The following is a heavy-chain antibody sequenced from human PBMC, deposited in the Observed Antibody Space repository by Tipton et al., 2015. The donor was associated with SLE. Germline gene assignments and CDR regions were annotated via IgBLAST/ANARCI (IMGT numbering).Heavy chain of an antibody. Sequence: SLRLSCAASGFTFSSYWMSWVRQAPGKGLEWVANIKQDGSEKYYVDSVKGRFTISRDNAKNSLYLQMNSLRAEDTAVYYCAREDEGYDTYYYYYGMDVWGQGTTVTVSS. CDR2: IKQDGSEK. V-gene: IGHV3-7*01. J-gene: IGHJ6*02. CDR3: AREDEGYDTYYYYYGMDV. D-gene: IGHD5-12*01. CDR1: GFTFSSYW.